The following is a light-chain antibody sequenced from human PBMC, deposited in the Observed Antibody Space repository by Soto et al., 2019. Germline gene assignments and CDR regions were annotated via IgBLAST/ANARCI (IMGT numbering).Light chain of an antibody. CDR2: RNN. V-gene: IGLV1-47*01. J-gene: IGLJ2*01. Sequence: QSVLTQPPSASGTPGQRVTISCSGSSSNIGSNYVYWYQQLPGTVPQLLIYRNNERPSGVPDRFSGSKSGTSASLAISGLRSEDEADYYCAAWDVSLSGVVFGGGTKVTVL. CDR1: SSNIGSNY. CDR3: AAWDVSLSGVV.